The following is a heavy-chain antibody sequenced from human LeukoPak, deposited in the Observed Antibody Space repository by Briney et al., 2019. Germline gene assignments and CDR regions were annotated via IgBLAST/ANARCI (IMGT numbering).Heavy chain of an antibody. CDR1: GFTFSSYG. CDR2: ISYDGSNK. D-gene: IGHD3-9*01. V-gene: IGHV3-30*18. CDR3: AKDRKHYDILTANRAHYYYYGMDV. J-gene: IGHJ6*02. Sequence: GRSLRLSCAASGFTFSSYGMHWVRQAPGKGLEWVAVISYDGSNKYYADSVKGRFTISRDNSKNTLYLQMNSLRAEDTAVYYRAKDRKHYDILTANRAHYYYYGMDVWGQGTTVTVSS.